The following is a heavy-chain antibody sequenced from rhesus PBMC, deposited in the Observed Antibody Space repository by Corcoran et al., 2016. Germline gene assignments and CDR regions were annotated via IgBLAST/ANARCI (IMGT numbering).Heavy chain of an antibody. CDR2: IDGSGGSN. J-gene: IGHJ2*01. Sequence: QVQLQESGPGLVKPSETLSLTCAVSGYSISSGYYWGWIRQPPGKGLEWIGSIDGSGGSNYLNPSLTGRVTRSVDTSKNQFSLKLGAVTAADTAVYYCARVGSSWSGWDTVGTEWYFDLWGPGTPITISS. V-gene: IGHV4S14*01. CDR1: GYSISSGYY. CDR3: ARVGSSWSGWDTVGTEWYFDL. D-gene: IGHD5-42*01.